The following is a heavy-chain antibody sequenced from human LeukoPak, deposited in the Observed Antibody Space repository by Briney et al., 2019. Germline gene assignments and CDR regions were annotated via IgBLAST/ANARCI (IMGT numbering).Heavy chain of an antibody. J-gene: IGHJ1*01. Sequence: GGSLRLSCAASGFTFSSYWMHWVRQAPGKGLVWVSGINTDGRSTSYADSVKGRFTISGDNAKNTLYLQMNSLRAEDTAVYYCYGANAEHWGQGTLVTVSS. CDR2: INTDGRST. CDR1: GFTFSSYW. D-gene: IGHD4-23*01. V-gene: IGHV3-74*01. CDR3: YGANAEH.